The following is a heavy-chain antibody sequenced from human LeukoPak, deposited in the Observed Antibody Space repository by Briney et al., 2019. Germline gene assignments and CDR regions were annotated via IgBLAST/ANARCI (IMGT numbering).Heavy chain of an antibody. Sequence: GGSLRLSCAASGFTFSAYGMSWFRQAPGKGLEWVSAITHSSGNTYYADSVKGRFSISRDNSKNTLYPQMNSLRAEDTALYYCAKDGTGCGGDCYSDYWGQGTLVTVSS. D-gene: IGHD2-21*02. CDR2: ITHSSGNT. J-gene: IGHJ4*02. V-gene: IGHV3-23*01. CDR1: GFTFSAYG. CDR3: AKDGTGCGGDCYSDY.